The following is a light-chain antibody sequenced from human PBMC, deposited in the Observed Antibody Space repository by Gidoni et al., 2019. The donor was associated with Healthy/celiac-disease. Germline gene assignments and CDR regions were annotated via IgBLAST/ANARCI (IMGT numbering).Light chain of an antibody. J-gene: IGKJ2*01. CDR1: QSISSY. Sequence: DIQMTQSPSSLSSSVGDRVTITCRASQSISSYLNWYQQQPGKAPNLLIYSASSLQRGVPSGFRGSGSGTDFTLIIISLQPEDFATSYCQQRYSTPPYTFGQGTKLEIK. CDR2: SAS. V-gene: IGKV1-39*01. CDR3: QQRYSTPPYT.